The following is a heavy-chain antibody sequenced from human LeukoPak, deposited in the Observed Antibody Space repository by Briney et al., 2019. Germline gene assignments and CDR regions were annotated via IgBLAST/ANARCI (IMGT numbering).Heavy chain of an antibody. V-gene: IGHV4-59*08. CDR3: ARHADGNSDY. CDR1: GASMSSYY. CDR2: ISYSGST. J-gene: IGHJ4*02. D-gene: IGHD1-1*01. Sequence: SETLSLTCTVSGASMSSYYWSWIRQPPGKGLEWIGYISYSGSTNYNPSLKSRVTISVDMSKNQFSLRLNSVTAADTAVYYCARHADGNSDYWGQGALVTVSS.